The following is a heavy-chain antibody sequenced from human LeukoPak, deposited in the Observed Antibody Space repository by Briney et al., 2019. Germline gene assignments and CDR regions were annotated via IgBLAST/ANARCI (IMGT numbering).Heavy chain of an antibody. V-gene: IGHV1-2*02. Sequence: ASVKVSCKASRYTFTGYYMHGLRQPTGQGLAWGGGINPDSGGTNYAQKFKGRVTMTRETSISTANMELSMLIYDDTAVYYCTRSKKGNNAFDIWGQGTMVTVSS. CDR1: RYTFTGYY. CDR3: TRSKKGNNAFDI. D-gene: IGHD2/OR15-2a*01. CDR2: INPDSGGT. J-gene: IGHJ3*02.